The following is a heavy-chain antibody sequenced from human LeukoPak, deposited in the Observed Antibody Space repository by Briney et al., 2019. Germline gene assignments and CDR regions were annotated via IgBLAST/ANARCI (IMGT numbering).Heavy chain of an antibody. Sequence: SVKVSCKASGGTFSSYAVSWVRQAPGQGLEWMGGIIPIFGTANYAQKFQGRVTITTDESTSTAYMELSSLRSEDTAVYYCARFGYSYGYGYFDYWGQGTLVTVSS. CDR2: IIPIFGTA. CDR1: GGTFSSYA. D-gene: IGHD5-18*01. V-gene: IGHV1-69*05. J-gene: IGHJ4*02. CDR3: ARFGYSYGYGYFDY.